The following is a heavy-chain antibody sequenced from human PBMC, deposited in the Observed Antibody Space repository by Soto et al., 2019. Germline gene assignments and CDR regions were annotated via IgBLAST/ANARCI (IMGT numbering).Heavy chain of an antibody. D-gene: IGHD2-21*02. CDR2: INAGNGNT. V-gene: IGHV1-3*01. CDR1: GYTFTSYA. Sequence: ASVKVSCKASGYTFTSYAMHWVRQAPGQRLEWMGWINAGNGNTKYSQKFQGRVTVTRDTSASTAYMELSSLRSEDTAVYYCARDPQPSHTGLDYWGQGTLVTVSS. J-gene: IGHJ4*02. CDR3: ARDPQPSHTGLDY.